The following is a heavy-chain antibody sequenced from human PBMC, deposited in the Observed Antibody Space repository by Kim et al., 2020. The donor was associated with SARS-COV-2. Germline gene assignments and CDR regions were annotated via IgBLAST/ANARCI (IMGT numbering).Heavy chain of an antibody. Sequence: GGSLRLSCTASGFNFTKHGMHWVRQAPGEGLEWVALMWSDGSEQFYGDAVKGRFTISRDNSKNSLYLQMNNLRPEDTARYYCARDGDNDFWIDLWGEGTL. CDR3: ARDGDNDFWIDL. V-gene: IGHV3-33*01. D-gene: IGHD3-3*01. CDR2: MWSDGSEQ. CDR1: GFNFTKHG. J-gene: IGHJ5*02.